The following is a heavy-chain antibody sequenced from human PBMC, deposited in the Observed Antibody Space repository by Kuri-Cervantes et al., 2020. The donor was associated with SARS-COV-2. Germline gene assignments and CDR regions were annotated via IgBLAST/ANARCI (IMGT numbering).Heavy chain of an antibody. V-gene: IGHV3-7*03. CDR2: IKQDGSEK. D-gene: IGHD3-10*01. CDR3: AKERGYGYGFDI. J-gene: IGHJ3*02. CDR1: GFTFSSYW. Sequence: GESLKISCAASGFTFSSYWMSWVRQAPGKGLEWVANIKQDGSEKYYVDSVKGRFTISRDNAKNSLFLQMNSLRAEDMAMYYCAKERGYGYGFDIWGQGTMVTVSS.